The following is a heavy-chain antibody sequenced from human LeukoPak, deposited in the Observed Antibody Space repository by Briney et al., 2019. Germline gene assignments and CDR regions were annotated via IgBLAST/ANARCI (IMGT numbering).Heavy chain of an antibody. J-gene: IGHJ6*03. CDR1: GGTFSGYY. V-gene: IGHV4-34*01. Sequence: SETLSLTCAVYGGTFSGYYWSWLRQPPGKRLEWVGESNDSGGTNYNPSLKSRVTISADKSKNQVSLRLTSVTAADTAVYYCARLSVIVGAALEYYYYYMDVWGQGTTVTVSS. D-gene: IGHD1-26*01. CDR3: ARLSVIVGAALEYYYYYMDV. CDR2: SNDSGGT.